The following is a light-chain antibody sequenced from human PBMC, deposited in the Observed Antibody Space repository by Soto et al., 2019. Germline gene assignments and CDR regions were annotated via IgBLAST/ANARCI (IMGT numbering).Light chain of an antibody. V-gene: IGLV2-8*01. CDR1: SSDVGGYNY. J-gene: IGLJ2*01. CDR2: EVT. CDR3: SSYAGSNNLV. Sequence: QSALTQPPSASGSPGQSVTISCTGTSSDVGGYNYVYWYQQHPGKAPKLMIHEVTKRPSGVPDRCSGSKSGNTASLTVSGLQAEDEADYYCSSYAGSNNLVFGGGTKLTVL.